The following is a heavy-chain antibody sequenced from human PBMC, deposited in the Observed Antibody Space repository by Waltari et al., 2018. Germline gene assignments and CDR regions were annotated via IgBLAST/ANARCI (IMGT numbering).Heavy chain of an antibody. CDR1: GESFSVYF. V-gene: IGHV4-34*01. D-gene: IGHD2-21*01. CDR3: ARYGEVPPNYFFDF. Sequence: QVQLHQWGAGLLQPSEPLSLTCAVSGESFSVYFWSWLRQPPGRGLEWLGAIHYSGATNYRPSLKSRLSLSVDTTRKQFSMRLASVTAADTGMYFCARYGEVPPNYFFDFWGQGKLVTVSS. CDR2: IHYSGAT. J-gene: IGHJ4*01.